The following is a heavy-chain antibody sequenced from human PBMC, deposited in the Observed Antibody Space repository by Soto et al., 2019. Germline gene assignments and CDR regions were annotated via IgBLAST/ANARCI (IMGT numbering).Heavy chain of an antibody. Sequence: SETLSLTCTVSGGSISNYYWSWVRQSPGKGLEWIGYISYIGTTNYNPSLKSRVTISLDTSKNQLSLKLRSVTAADTAVYYCVRGGGGYGNGTIDYWGQGTLVTVSS. V-gene: IGHV4-59*01. CDR2: ISYIGTT. CDR1: GGSISNYY. J-gene: IGHJ4*02. CDR3: VRGGGGYGNGTIDY. D-gene: IGHD5-18*01.